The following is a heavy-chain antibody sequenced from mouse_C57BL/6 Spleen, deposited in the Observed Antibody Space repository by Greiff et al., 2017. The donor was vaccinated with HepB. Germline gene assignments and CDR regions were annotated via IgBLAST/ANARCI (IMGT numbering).Heavy chain of an antibody. CDR2: INPGSGGT. D-gene: IGHD2-4*01. V-gene: IGHV1-54*01. J-gene: IGHJ4*01. Sequence: QVHVKQSGAELVRPGTSVKVSCKASGYAFTNYLIEWVKQRPGQGLEWIGVINPGSGGTNYNEKFKGKATLTADKSSSTAYMQLSSLTSEDSAVYFCARYEDYDGAMDYWGQGTSVTVSS. CDR1: GYAFTNYL. CDR3: ARYEDYDGAMDY.